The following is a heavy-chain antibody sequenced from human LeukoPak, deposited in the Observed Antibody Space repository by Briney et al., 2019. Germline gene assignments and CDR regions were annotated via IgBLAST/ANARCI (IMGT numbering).Heavy chain of an antibody. V-gene: IGHV3-74*01. Sequence: GGSLRLSCAASGFTFSSYWMHWVRQAPGKGLVWVSRITSDGSSTSYAESVKGRFTVSRDNAKNTLYLQMNSQRAEDTAVYYCAREWSGYDYADSWGQGTLVTVSS. J-gene: IGHJ4*02. CDR2: ITSDGSST. D-gene: IGHD5-12*01. CDR1: GFTFSSYW. CDR3: AREWSGYDYADS.